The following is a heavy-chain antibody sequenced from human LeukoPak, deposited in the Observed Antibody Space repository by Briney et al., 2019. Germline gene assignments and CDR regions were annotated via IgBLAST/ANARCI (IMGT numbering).Heavy chain of an antibody. J-gene: IGHJ5*02. CDR1: GGSISSYY. CDR3: ARRRVGYYYGSGSTNWFDP. V-gene: IGHV4-4*07. Sequence: SETLSLTCTVSGGSISSYYWSWIRQPAGKGLEWIGRIYTSGSTNYNPSLKSRVTISVDTSKNQFSLKLSSVTAADTAVYYCARRRVGYYYGSGSTNWFDPWGQGTLVTVSS. D-gene: IGHD3-10*01. CDR2: IYTSGST.